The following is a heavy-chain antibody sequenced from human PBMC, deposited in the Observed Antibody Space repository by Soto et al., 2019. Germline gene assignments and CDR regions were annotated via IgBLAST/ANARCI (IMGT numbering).Heavy chain of an antibody. CDR1: GFTFSDYA. D-gene: IGHD6-19*01. Sequence: VQLVESGGGVVQPGRSLRLSCAASGFTFSDYAMHWVRQAPGKGLEWVAVVSHDGRNTHYADSVKGRFTISRDSSKNTVSLEMTRLGAEDTAVYYWAEGGRQWLVTSGLNYWGQGALVTVSS. CDR2: VSHDGRNT. V-gene: IGHV3-30*03. J-gene: IGHJ4*02. CDR3: AEGGRQWLVTSGLNY.